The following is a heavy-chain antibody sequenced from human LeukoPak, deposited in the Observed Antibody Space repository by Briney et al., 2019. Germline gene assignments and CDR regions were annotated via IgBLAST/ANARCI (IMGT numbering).Heavy chain of an antibody. CDR3: ARGDKQLVFNRNKGGFDP. CDR1: GFTFSSYG. V-gene: IGHV3-23*01. J-gene: IGHJ5*02. CDR2: ISGSGGST. Sequence: GGSLRLSCAASGFTFSSYGMSWVRQAPGKGLEWVSAISGSGGSTYYADSVKGRFTISRDNSKNTLYLQMNSLRTEDTAVYYCARGDKQLVFNRNKGGFDPWGQGTLVTVSS. D-gene: IGHD6-13*01.